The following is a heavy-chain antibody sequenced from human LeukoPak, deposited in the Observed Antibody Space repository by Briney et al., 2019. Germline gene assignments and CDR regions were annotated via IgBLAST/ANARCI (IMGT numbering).Heavy chain of an antibody. D-gene: IGHD5-12*01. V-gene: IGHV1-2*06. J-gene: IGHJ4*02. CDR3: ARHHGYDYVEIADY. CDR1: GYTFTGYH. Sequence: ASVKVSCKASGYTFTGYHMHWVRQAPGQGLEWMGRINPNSGDTNYAQNFQGRVTMTRDTSISTAYMELSRLRSDDTAVYYCARHHGYDYVEIADYWGQGTLVTVSS. CDR2: INPNSGDT.